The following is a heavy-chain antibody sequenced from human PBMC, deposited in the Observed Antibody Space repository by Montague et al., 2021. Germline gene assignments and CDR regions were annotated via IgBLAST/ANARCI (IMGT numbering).Heavy chain of an antibody. Sequence: CAISGDTVSNNNAAWNWIREAPSRGLEWLGRTYYRSTWYTDYAVSVIGRIAINPDTSKNQFSLQLNSVTPEDTAVYYCAREGVGDLLFSFDSWGQGTLVTVSS. CDR3: AREGVGDLLFSFDS. V-gene: IGHV6-1*01. CDR2: TYYRSTWYT. CDR1: GDTVSNNNAA. D-gene: IGHD3-10*01. J-gene: IGHJ4*02.